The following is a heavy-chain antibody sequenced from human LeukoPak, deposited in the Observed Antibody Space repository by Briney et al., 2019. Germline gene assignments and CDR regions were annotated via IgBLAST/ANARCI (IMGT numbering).Heavy chain of an antibody. D-gene: IGHD5-18*01. V-gene: IGHV4-30-4*01. CDR1: GDSISSGDYY. CDR3: ARQVTFGYAYAYYFDY. Sequence: PSETLSLTCTVSGDSISSGDYYWSWIRQPPGKGLEWIGYIYYSGSTYYNPSLKSRVTISVDTSKNQFSLKLSSVTAADTAVYYCARQVTFGYAYAYYFDYWGQGSLVTVSS. J-gene: IGHJ4*02. CDR2: IYYSGST.